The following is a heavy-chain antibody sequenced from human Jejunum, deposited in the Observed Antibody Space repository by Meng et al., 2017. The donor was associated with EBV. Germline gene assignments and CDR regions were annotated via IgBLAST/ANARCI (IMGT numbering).Heavy chain of an antibody. J-gene: IGHJ4*02. V-gene: IGHV1-18*01. Sequence: QVQLVQSEAEVXXXXXSXKVXCKAVNNTFSNYGISWVRQAPGQGLEWMGWISSYNGDTTYAPKFQGRVTLTIDTSASTAYMELRSLRSDDTAVYFCARERGFGLRTDYWGQGTLVTVSS. CDR3: ARERGFGLRTDY. CDR1: NNTFSNYG. D-gene: IGHD3/OR15-3a*01. CDR2: ISSYNGDT.